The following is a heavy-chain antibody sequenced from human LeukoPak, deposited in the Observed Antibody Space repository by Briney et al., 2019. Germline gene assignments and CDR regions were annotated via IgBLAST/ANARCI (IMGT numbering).Heavy chain of an antibody. Sequence: SETLSLTCAVYGGSFSGYYWSWIRQPPGKGLEWIGEINHSGSTNYNPSLKSRVTISVDTSKNQFSLKLSSVTAADTAVYYCARQRITMVRGVIITYFDYWGQGTLVTVSS. D-gene: IGHD3-10*01. CDR2: INHSGST. CDR3: ARQRITMVRGVIITYFDY. V-gene: IGHV4-34*01. CDR1: GGSFSGYY. J-gene: IGHJ4*02.